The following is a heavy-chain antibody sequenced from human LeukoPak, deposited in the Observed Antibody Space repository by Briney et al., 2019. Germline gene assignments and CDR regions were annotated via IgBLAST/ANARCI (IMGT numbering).Heavy chain of an antibody. J-gene: IGHJ4*02. CDR3: ARKGGILWFGELGPYYFDY. CDR1: GGSFSGYY. V-gene: IGHV4-34*01. Sequence: SETLSLTCAVYGGSFSGYYWSWIRQPPGKGLEWIGEINHSGSTNYNPSLKSRVTISVDTSKNQFSLKLSSVTAADTAVYYCARKGGILWFGELGPYYFDYWGQGTLVTVSS. D-gene: IGHD3-10*01. CDR2: INHSGST.